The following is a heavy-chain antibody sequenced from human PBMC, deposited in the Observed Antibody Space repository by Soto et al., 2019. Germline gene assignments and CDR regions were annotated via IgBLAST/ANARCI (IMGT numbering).Heavy chain of an antibody. V-gene: IGHV3-30*18. Sequence: GGSLRLSCAASGFTFSSYGMHGVRQAPGKGLEWVAVISYDGSNKYYADSVKGRFTISRDNSKNTLYLQMNSLRAEDTAVYYCANGQSRVVVVAATPGVDAFDIWGQGTMVTVS. J-gene: IGHJ3*02. CDR2: ISYDGSNK. CDR1: GFTFSSYG. D-gene: IGHD2-15*01. CDR3: ANGQSRVVVVAATPGVDAFDI.